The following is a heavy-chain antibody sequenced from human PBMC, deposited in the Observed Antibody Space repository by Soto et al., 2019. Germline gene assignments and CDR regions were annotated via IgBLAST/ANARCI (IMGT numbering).Heavy chain of an antibody. D-gene: IGHD3-10*01. CDR3: AKGGRKLLWFGESSSYYYYMDV. Sequence: GGSLSLSCAASGFPFSSYAMSWVRQAPGKGLEWVSAISGSGGSTYYADSVKGRFTISRDNSKNTLYLQMNSLRAEDTAVYYCAKGGRKLLWFGESSSYYYYMDVWAKGPRSPSP. CDR2: ISGSGGST. J-gene: IGHJ6*03. CDR1: GFPFSSYA. V-gene: IGHV3-23*01.